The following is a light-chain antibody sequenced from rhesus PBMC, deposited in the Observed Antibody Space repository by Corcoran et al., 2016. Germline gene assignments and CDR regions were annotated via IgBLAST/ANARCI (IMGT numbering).Light chain of an antibody. Sequence: DIQMTQSPSSLSAFAGDTVTITCRASQGISSYLNWFQQKPGKAPKLLIHEASSLESGVPSRFSGRGSGTDSTLTFRSLQPADCAACYCLQHNSYPMYGFGQGTKVEVE. CDR2: EAS. CDR3: LQHNSYPMYG. V-gene: IGKV1-28*03. CDR1: QGISSY. J-gene: IGKJ2*01.